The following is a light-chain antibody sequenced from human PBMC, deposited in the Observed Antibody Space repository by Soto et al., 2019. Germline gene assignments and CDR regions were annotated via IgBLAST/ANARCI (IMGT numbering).Light chain of an antibody. V-gene: IGKV1-33*01. CDR1: QDVINY. Sequence: DITLTQSPSSLSSSVGDRVSITCQASQDVINYLNWYQQKPGKAPKLLISDASNLETGVPSRFTGSGSGTHFTLTINCLQPEDFATYYCQQYDDFPLTFGGGTHVE. J-gene: IGKJ4*01. CDR3: QQYDDFPLT. CDR2: DAS.